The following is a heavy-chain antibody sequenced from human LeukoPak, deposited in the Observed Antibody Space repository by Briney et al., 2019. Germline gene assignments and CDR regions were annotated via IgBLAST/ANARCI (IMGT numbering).Heavy chain of an antibody. J-gene: IGHJ4*02. CDR1: GYTFTSYY. Sequence: SVKVSCKASGYTFTSYYMHWVRQAPGQGLEWMGGIIPIFGTANYAQKFQGRVTITADESTSTAYMELSSLRSEDTAVYYCARDHDYYDSSGYYGNFFDYWGQGTLVTVSS. CDR3: ARDHDYYDSSGYYGNFFDY. CDR2: IIPIFGTA. V-gene: IGHV1-69*13. D-gene: IGHD3-22*01.